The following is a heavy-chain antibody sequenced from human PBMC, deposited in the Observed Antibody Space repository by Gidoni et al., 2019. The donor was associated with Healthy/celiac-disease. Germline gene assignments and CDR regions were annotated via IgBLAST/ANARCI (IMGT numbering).Heavy chain of an antibody. CDR2: IYTMGST. CDR1: GGSISSVIYY. D-gene: IGHD2-8*02. V-gene: IGHV4-61*02. CDR3: ARTGGVKFNWFDP. J-gene: IGHJ5*02. Sequence: QVQLQESGPGLVKPSQTLSLTCTVSGGSISSVIYYWIWIRQPAGKGLEWIGRIYTMGSTNYNPSLKSRVTISVDTSKNQFSLKLSSVTAADTAVYYCARTGGVKFNWFDPWGQGTLVTVSS.